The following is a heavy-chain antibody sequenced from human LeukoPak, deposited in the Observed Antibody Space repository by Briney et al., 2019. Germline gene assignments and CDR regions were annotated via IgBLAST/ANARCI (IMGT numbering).Heavy chain of an antibody. D-gene: IGHD1-1*01. Sequence: GGSLRLSCAASGFTFRQYWMRWVRQVPGKGPVCVSGINSDGRSTYYAGFVKGRFTISRDNAKNTLYLQMNSLGAEDTAIYYCARGTNSWNDEGWFHPWGQGTLVTVSS. CDR1: GFTFRQYW. J-gene: IGHJ5*02. CDR3: ARGTNSWNDEGWFHP. CDR2: INSDGRST. V-gene: IGHV3-74*01.